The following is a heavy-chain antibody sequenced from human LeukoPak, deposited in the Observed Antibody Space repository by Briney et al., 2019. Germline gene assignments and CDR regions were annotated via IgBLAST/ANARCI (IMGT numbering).Heavy chain of an antibody. Sequence: ASVKVSCKASGYTFTTYDINWVRQATGQGLEWMGWLNPNGGNTGYAQNFQGRVTFTGNTAISTAYMELTCLRSEDTAVYSCPRCVRHCSGTSCYVITHGFDPWGQGTLVTVSS. CDR2: LNPNGGNT. CDR1: GYTFTTYD. J-gene: IGHJ5*02. D-gene: IGHD2-2*01. V-gene: IGHV1-8*01. CDR3: PRCVRHCSGTSCYVITHGFDP.